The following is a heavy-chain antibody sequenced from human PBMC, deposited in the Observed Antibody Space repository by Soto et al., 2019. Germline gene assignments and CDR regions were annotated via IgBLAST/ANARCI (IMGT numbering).Heavy chain of an antibody. D-gene: IGHD6-19*01. Sequence: PGGSLSLSCAASGFTFSSYAMHWVRQAPGKGLEWVAVISYDGSNKYYVDSVKGRFTISRDNSKNTLYLQMNSLRAEDTAVYYCACPIIAVAGRFDYFDYWGQGTLVTVSS. CDR2: ISYDGSNK. CDR1: GFTFSSYA. J-gene: IGHJ4*02. V-gene: IGHV3-30-3*01. CDR3: ACPIIAVAGRFDYFDY.